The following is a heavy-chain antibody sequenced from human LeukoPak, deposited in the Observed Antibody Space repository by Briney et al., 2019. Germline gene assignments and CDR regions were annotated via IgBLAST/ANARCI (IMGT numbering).Heavy chain of an antibody. CDR1: GFTFSSYA. J-gene: IGHJ4*02. CDR2: ISGSGGST. V-gene: IGHV3-23*01. Sequence: GGSLRLSCAASGFTFSSYAMSWVRQAPGKGLEWVSAISGSGGSTYYADSVKGRFTISRDNAKNSLYLQMNSLRAEDTAVYYCARSSGWSGYFDYWGQGTLVTVSS. CDR3: ARSSGWSGYFDY. D-gene: IGHD6-19*01.